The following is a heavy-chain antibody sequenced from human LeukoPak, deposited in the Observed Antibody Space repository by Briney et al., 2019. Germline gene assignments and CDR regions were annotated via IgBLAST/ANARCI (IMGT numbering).Heavy chain of an antibody. D-gene: IGHD1-26*01. CDR1: GGSFSGYY. J-gene: IGHJ4*02. CDR3: ARDRGSQPFIDY. Sequence: PSETLSLTGAVYGGSFSGYYWSWIRQPPGKGLEWIGEINHSGSTNYNPSLKSRVTISVDTSKNQFSLKLSSVTAADTAVYYCARDRGSQPFIDYWGQGTLVTVSS. V-gene: IGHV4-34*01. CDR2: INHSGST.